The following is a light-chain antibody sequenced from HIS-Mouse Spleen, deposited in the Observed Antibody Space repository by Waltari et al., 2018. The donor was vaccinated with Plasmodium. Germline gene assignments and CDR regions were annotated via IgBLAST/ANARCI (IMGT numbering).Light chain of an antibody. CDR2: EGS. V-gene: IGLV2-23*01. CDR3: CSYAGSSTWV. Sequence: QSALTQPASVSGSPGQSITISCTGTSSEVGSYNLVSWYQQHPGKAPKRMIYEGSTRPSGVSNRVSGSKSGNTASLTISGLQAEDEADYYCCSYAGSSTWVFGGGTKLTVL. CDR1: SSEVGSYNL. J-gene: IGLJ3*02.